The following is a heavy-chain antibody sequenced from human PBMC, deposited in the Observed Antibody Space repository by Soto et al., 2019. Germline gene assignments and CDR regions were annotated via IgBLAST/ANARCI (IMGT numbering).Heavy chain of an antibody. J-gene: IGHJ6*02. Sequence: ASVKVSCKASGYTFTSCGISWVRQAPGQGLEWMGWISAYNGNTNYAQKLQGRVTMTTDTSTSTAYMELRSLRSDDTAVYYCARERDSSGWYYYGMDVWGQGTTVTVSS. CDR3: ARERDSSGWYYYGMDV. CDR1: GYTFTSCG. CDR2: ISAYNGNT. D-gene: IGHD6-19*01. V-gene: IGHV1-18*01.